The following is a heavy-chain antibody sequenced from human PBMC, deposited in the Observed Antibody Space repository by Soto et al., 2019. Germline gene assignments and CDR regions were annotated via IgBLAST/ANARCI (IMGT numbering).Heavy chain of an antibody. CDR2: IDPSDSYT. D-gene: IGHD1-1*01. Sequence: PGESLKICCKGSGYSFTSYWISWMRQMPGKGLEWMGRIDPSDSYTNYSPSFQGHVTISADKSISTAYLQWSSLKASDTAMYYCARQEPLGNYYYYYGMDVWGQGTTVTVSS. CDR1: GYSFTSYW. V-gene: IGHV5-10-1*01. CDR3: ARQEPLGNYYYYYGMDV. J-gene: IGHJ6*02.